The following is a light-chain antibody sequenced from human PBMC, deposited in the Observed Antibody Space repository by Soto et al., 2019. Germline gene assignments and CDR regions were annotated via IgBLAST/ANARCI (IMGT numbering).Light chain of an antibody. CDR2: GNS. V-gene: IGLV1-40*01. J-gene: IGLJ1*01. CDR1: SSNIGAGYD. Sequence: QSVLTQPPSVSGAPGQRVTISCTGSSSNIGAGYDVHWYQQLPGTAPKLLIYGNSNRPSGVPDRFSGPKSGTSASLAITGLQAEDDADYYCQSYDSSLSGYVCGTGTKVTGL. CDR3: QSYDSSLSGYV.